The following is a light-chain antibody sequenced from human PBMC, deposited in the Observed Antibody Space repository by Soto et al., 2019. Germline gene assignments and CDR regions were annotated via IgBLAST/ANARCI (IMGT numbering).Light chain of an antibody. V-gene: IGLV4-60*02. J-gene: IGLJ3*02. CDR3: ETWDSNTWV. CDR1: SGHSSFI. Sequence: QSVLTQSSSASASLGSSVKLTCTLSSGHSSFIIAWHQQQPGKAPRFLMKLEGDGSYDKGSGVPDRFSGSSSGADRYLTISILQFEDEADYYCETWDSNTWVFGGGTKLTVL. CDR2: LEGDGSY.